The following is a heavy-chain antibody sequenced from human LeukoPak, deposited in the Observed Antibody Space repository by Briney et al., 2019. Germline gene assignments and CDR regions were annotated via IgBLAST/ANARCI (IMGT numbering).Heavy chain of an antibody. V-gene: IGHV3-23*01. D-gene: IGHD1-14*01. CDR3: ATDVTGGAISF. J-gene: IGHJ4*02. CDR2: ITSSGGST. Sequence: PGGPLRLSCAASGFTFSTYAMSWVRQTPGKGLDWVSFITSSGGSTIYADSVKGRFTISRDNSKNTLYLQMNSLKPDDTAVYYCATDVTGGAISFWGQGALVTVSS. CDR1: GFTFSTYA.